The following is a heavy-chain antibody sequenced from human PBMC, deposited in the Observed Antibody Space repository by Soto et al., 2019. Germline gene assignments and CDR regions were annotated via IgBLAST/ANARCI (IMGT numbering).Heavy chain of an antibody. V-gene: IGHV4-59*01. CDR3: ARRSAGDGYYYYYGMYX. CDR1: VGSISSYY. J-gene: IGHJ6*02. CDR2: IYYSGST. Sequence: SLTYTVSVGSISSYYLSWIRQPPGKGLEWIGYIYYSGSTNYNPSLKSRFTISVDTSKNQFSLKLSSVTAADTAVYYCARRSAGDGYYYYYGMYXWGQGTTVTVS. D-gene: IGHD2-21*02.